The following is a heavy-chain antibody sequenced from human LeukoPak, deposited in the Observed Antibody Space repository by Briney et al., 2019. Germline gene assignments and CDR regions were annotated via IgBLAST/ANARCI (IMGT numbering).Heavy chain of an antibody. CDR1: GFTFSSYG. CDR3: AKDRGIVLMVYAPPYGMDV. CDR2: ISYDGSNK. D-gene: IGHD2-8*01. Sequence: PGRSLRLSCAASGFTFSSYGMHWVRQAPGKGLEWVAVISYDGSNKYYADSVKGRFTISRDNPKNTLYLQMNSLRAEDTAVYYCAKDRGIVLMVYAPPYGMDVWGQGTTVTVSS. J-gene: IGHJ6*02. V-gene: IGHV3-30*18.